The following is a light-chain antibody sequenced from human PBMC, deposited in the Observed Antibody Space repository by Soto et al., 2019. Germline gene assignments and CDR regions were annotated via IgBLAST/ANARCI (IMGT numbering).Light chain of an antibody. V-gene: IGKV3-15*01. Sequence: VMNQSPSTLSVPQGERATLSCRASQSVRSNLAWYLQQPGQAPRLLIYRASTRATGVPARFSGSGSGKEFTLISSLQSEEVVVVYCRQHNNWRPCTFGQGTKVDIK. CDR1: QSVRSN. J-gene: IGKJ1*01. CDR2: RAS. CDR3: RQHNNWRPCT.